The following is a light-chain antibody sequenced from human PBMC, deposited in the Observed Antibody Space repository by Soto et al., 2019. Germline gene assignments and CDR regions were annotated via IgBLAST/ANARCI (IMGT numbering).Light chain of an antibody. V-gene: IGLV2-14*01. J-gene: IGLJ1*01. Sequence: QSALTQPASVSGSPGQSITISCTGTSSDVGGYNFVSWYQQHPGRAPKLLIYEVSRRPSGVSNRFSGSKSGDTASLTISGLQAEDEADYYCYSYRGITPYVFGTGTKVTVL. CDR1: SSDVGGYNF. CDR3: YSYRGITPYV. CDR2: EVS.